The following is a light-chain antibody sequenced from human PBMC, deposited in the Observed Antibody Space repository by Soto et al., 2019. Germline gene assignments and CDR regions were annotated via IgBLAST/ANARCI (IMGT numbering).Light chain of an antibody. J-gene: IGLJ3*02. CDR1: SSDVGGYNF. Sequence: QSALTQTASVSGSPGQSITISCTGTSSDVGGYNFVSWYQQHPGKAPKLIIHEVTNRPSGVSTRFSGSKSGNTASLTISGLQAEDEADYYCCSYAGSSTFGVFGGGTKLTVL. CDR3: CSYAGSSTFGV. CDR2: EVT. V-gene: IGLV2-14*03.